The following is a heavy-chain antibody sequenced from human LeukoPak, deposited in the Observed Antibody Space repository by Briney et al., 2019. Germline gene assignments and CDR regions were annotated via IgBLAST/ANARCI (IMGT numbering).Heavy chain of an antibody. CDR2: IYHSGST. CDR3: ARFSYPGAYSSDLSQGWYFDL. V-gene: IGHV4-4*02. CDR1: GGSISSSNW. Sequence: SGTLSLTCAVSGGSISSSNWWSWVRQPPGKGLEWIGEIYHSGSTNYNPSLKSRVTISVDTSKNQFSLKLSSVTAADTAVYYCARFSYPGAYSSDLSQGWYFDLWGRGTLVTVSS. D-gene: IGHD6-19*01. J-gene: IGHJ2*01.